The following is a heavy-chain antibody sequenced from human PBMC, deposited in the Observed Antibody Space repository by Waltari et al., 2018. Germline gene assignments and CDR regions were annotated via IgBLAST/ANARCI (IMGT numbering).Heavy chain of an antibody. CDR2: LNHSGST. CDR1: GGSFSGYY. CDR3: ARGQDTHDKKIGQQQLVQQDHDANPDGAANDY. D-gene: IGHD6-13*01. V-gene: IGHV4-34*01. J-gene: IGHJ4*02. Sequence: QVQLQQWGAGLLKPSATLSLTCAVYGGSFSGYYWSWIRQPPGKGLAWIGELNHSGSTNYNPSLKSRVTISVDTSKNQFSLKLSSVTAADTAVYYCARGQDTHDKKIGQQQLVQQDHDANPDGAANDYWGQGTLVTVSS.